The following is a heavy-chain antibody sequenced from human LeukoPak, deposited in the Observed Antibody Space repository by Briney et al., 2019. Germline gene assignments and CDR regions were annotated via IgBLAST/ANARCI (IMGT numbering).Heavy chain of an antibody. J-gene: IGHJ4*02. Sequence: GGSLGLSCAGSGFTFSIYAMTWVRQAPGKGLEWVSSISGRGDSTNYADSVKGRFTISRDNAKNSLYLQMNSLRAEDTAVYYCASRGILGRYNYGWDYWGQGTLVTVSS. CDR2: ISGRGDST. V-gene: IGHV3-23*01. CDR1: GFTFSIYA. D-gene: IGHD5-18*01. CDR3: ASRGILGRYNYGWDY.